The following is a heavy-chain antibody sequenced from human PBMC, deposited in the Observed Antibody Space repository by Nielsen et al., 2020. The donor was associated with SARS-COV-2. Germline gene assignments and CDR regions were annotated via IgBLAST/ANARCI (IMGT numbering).Heavy chain of an antibody. J-gene: IGHJ4*02. CDR2: ISYDGSNK. V-gene: IGHV3-30*18. CDR1: GFTFSSYG. CDR3: AKEAFVYFDY. Sequence: GGSLRLSCAASGFTFSSYGMHWVRQAPGKGLEWVAVISYDGSNKYYADSVKGRFTISRDNSKNTLYLQMNSLRAEDTAVYYCAKEAFVYFDYWGQGTLVTVSS.